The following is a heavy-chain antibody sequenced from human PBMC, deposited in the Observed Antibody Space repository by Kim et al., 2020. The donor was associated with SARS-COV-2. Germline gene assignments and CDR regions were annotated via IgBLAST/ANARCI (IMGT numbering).Heavy chain of an antibody. CDR1: GYTFTGYY. Sequence: ASVKVSCKASGYTFTGYYMHWVRQAPGQGLEWMGRINPNSGGTNYAQKFQGRVTMTRDTSISTAYMELSRLRSDDTAVYYCARRGRYCSSTSCFIDYWGQGTLVTVSS. J-gene: IGHJ4*02. CDR3: ARRGRYCSSTSCFIDY. V-gene: IGHV1-2*06. D-gene: IGHD2-2*01. CDR2: INPNSGGT.